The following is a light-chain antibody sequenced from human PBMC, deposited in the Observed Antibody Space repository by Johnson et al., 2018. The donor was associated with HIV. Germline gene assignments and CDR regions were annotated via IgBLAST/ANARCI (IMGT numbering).Light chain of an antibody. CDR3: ATWDASLRANV. V-gene: IGLV1-51*02. J-gene: IGLJ1*01. CDR1: TSNIGDHS. CDR2: DND. Sequence: HSVLTQPPSVSAAPGRWVTVSCSGTTSNIGDHSVSWFQHLPGAAPKLLIYDNDRRPSGVPDRFSGSKSAASATLDITGLQSGDEGDYYCATWDASLRANVFGPGTKVTVL.